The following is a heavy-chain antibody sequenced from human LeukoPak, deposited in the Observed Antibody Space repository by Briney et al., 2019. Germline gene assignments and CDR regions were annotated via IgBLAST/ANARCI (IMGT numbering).Heavy chain of an antibody. V-gene: IGHV5-51*01. CDR2: IYPGDSDT. CDR1: GSRFTDYW. J-gene: IGHJ6*03. CDR3: ARLTTVTTTTPYYMDV. Sequence: GESLKISCQGPGSRFTDYWIAWVRQMPGKGLEWMGIIYPGDSDTRYSPSFQGQVTISADKSITTAYLQWSSLKASDTAMYYCARLTTVTTTTPYYMDVWGTGTTVTVSS. D-gene: IGHD4-11*01.